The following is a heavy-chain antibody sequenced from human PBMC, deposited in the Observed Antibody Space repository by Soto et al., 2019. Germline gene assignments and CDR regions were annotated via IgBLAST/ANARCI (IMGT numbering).Heavy chain of an antibody. Sequence: QVQLVQSGAEVKKPGSSVKVSCKASGGTFSSYAISWVRQAPGQGLEWMGGIIPIFGTANYAQKFQGRVTITADESTRTAYMELRSLRSEDTAVYYWAFPSGSYSVAAFDIWGQGTMVTVSS. CDR2: IIPIFGTA. J-gene: IGHJ3*02. CDR3: AFPSGSYSVAAFDI. D-gene: IGHD1-26*01. V-gene: IGHV1-69*01. CDR1: GGTFSSYA.